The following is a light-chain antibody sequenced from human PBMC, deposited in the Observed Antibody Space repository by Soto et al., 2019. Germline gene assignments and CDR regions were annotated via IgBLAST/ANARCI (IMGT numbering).Light chain of an antibody. CDR3: QQYYNWRT. CDR1: QSVSSN. Sequence: EIVMTQSPATLSVSPGERATLSCRASQSVSSNLAWYQQKPGQAPRLLIYGASTRATGIPARFSGSGSGTEFTLTISSLQSEDSATYYCQQYYNWRTFGQGTKVDIK. V-gene: IGKV3D-15*01. CDR2: GAS. J-gene: IGKJ1*01.